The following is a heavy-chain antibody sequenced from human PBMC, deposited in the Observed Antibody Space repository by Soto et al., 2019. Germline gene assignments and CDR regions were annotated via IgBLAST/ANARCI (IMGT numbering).Heavy chain of an antibody. Sequence: LSLTCPVSGGSISSGDYYWSWIRQPPGKGLEWVSYISPSSSSIHYADSVKGRFTISRDNAKNTLFLQMNSLRAEDTAVYYCVRDDFGLGLVYWGLGTLVTVSS. V-gene: IGHV3-11*04. D-gene: IGHD1-26*01. CDR2: ISPSSSSI. CDR1: GGSISSGDYY. CDR3: VRDDFGLGLVY. J-gene: IGHJ4*02.